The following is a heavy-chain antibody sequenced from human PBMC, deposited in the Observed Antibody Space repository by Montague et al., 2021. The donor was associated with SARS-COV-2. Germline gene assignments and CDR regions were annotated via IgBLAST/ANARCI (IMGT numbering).Heavy chain of an antibody. CDR3: ARGYDYVWGSYRYLHWFDP. Sequence: SETLSLTCAVYGGSFSGYYWSWIRQPPGKGLEWIGEINHSGSTNYNPSLKSRVTISVDTSKNQFSLKLSSVTAADMAVYYCARGYDYVWGSYRYLHWFDPWGQGTLVTVSP. CDR1: GGSFSGYY. D-gene: IGHD3-16*02. J-gene: IGHJ5*02. CDR2: INHSGST. V-gene: IGHV4-34*01.